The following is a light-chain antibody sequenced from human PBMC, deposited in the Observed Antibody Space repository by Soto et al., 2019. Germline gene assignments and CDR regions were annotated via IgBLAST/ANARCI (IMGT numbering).Light chain of an antibody. Sequence: QSVLTQPPSASATPGQRVTLSCSGSTSNIGRNTVNWYQQLPGTAPKLLIYSNNQRPSGVPDRFSGSKSGTSASLAISGLQSEDEADYYCAAWDDSLIDYVFGPGTKLTVL. CDR2: SNN. CDR1: TSNIGRNT. J-gene: IGLJ1*01. V-gene: IGLV1-44*01. CDR3: AAWDDSLIDYV.